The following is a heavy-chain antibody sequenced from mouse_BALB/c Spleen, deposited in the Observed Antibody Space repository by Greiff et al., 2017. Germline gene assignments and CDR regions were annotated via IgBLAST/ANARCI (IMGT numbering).Heavy chain of an antibody. CDR1: GYTFTSYW. J-gene: IGHJ2*01. V-gene: IGHV1-7*01. Sequence: QVQLQQSGAELAKPGASVKMSCKASGYTFTSYWMHWVKQRPGQGLEWIGYINPSTGYTEYNQKFKDKATLTADKSSSTAYMQLSSLTSEDSAVYYCASTEVRRWAFDYWGQGTTLTVSS. CDR3: ASTEVRRWAFDY. CDR2: INPSTGYT. D-gene: IGHD2-14*01.